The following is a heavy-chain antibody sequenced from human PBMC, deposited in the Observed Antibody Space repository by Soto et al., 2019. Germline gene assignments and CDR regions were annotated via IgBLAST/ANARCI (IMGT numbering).Heavy chain of an antibody. CDR1: GFTFSSHW. D-gene: IGHD5-18*01. V-gene: IGHV3-7*03. Sequence: EVQLVESGGGLVQPGGSLRLSCAASGFTFSSHWMSWVRQAPGKGLEWVANIKEDGSEKYYVDSVKGRFTISRDNANKSLYLQMSSLRSEDTAIYYCARQLSGTYSYHFDCWGQGSLVTVSS. CDR2: IKEDGSEK. CDR3: ARQLSGTYSYHFDC. J-gene: IGHJ4*02.